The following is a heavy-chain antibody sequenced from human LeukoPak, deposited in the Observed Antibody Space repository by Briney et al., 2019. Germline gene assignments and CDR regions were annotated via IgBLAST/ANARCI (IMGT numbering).Heavy chain of an antibody. CDR1: GGSISSYY. CDR2: IYYSGST. J-gene: IGHJ3*02. D-gene: IGHD3-10*01. V-gene: IGHV4-59*01. Sequence: SETLSLTCTVSGGSISSYYWSWIRQPPAKGLEWIGYIYYSGSTNYNPSLKSRVTISVDTSKNQFSLKLSSVTAADTAVYYYARARSVLLWFGEFPPAAFDIWGQGTMVTVSS. CDR3: ARARSVLLWFGEFPPAAFDI.